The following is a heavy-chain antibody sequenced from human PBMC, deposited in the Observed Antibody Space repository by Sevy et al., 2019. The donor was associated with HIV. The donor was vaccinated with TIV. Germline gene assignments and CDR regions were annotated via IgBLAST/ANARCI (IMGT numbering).Heavy chain of an antibody. CDR2: IKHDRSEK. Sequence: GGSLRLSCAASGFTFSSYWMSWVRQAPGKGLEWVANIKHDRSEKYYVDSVKGRFTISRDNSKNALYLQMNSLRAEDTAVYYCAKSSTVVTVRARTPLNKGVDFWGQGTLVTVSS. V-gene: IGHV3-7*01. CDR3: AKSSTVVTVRARTPLNKGVDF. CDR1: GFTFSSYW. D-gene: IGHD2-15*01. J-gene: IGHJ4*02.